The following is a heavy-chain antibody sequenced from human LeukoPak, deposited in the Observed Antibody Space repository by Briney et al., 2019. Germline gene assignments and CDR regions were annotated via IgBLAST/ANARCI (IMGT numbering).Heavy chain of an antibody. CDR3: ARTMTVAAAGMGLNY. CDR2: INPNSGGT. CDR1: GYTFTGYY. J-gene: IGHJ4*02. D-gene: IGHD6-13*01. V-gene: IGHV1-2*02. Sequence: ASVKVSCKASGYTFTGYYIHWVRQAPGQGLEWKGWINPNSGGTNYAQKFQGRVTMTRDTSISTAYMELSRLRSDDTAVYYCARTMTVAAAGMGLNYWGQGTLVTVSS.